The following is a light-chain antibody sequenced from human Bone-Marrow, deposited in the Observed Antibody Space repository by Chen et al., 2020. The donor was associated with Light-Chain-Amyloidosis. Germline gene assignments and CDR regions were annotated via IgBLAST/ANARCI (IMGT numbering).Light chain of an antibody. CDR3: QVWDRSSDRSV. V-gene: IGLV3-21*02. Sequence: SYVLTQPSSVSVAPGQTATIACGGNNIGSTSVHWYQQTPGQAPLLVVYDESDRPSGIPERMSGSNPGNTATRTISRVEAGDEAEYNCQVWDRSSDRSVFGGGTKLTGL. CDR1: NIGSTS. CDR2: DES. J-gene: IGLJ3*02.